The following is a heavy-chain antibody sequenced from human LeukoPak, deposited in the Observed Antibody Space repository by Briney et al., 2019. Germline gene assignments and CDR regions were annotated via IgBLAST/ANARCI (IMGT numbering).Heavy chain of an antibody. D-gene: IGHD2-15*01. CDR2: MNPNSGNT. J-gene: IGHJ4*02. V-gene: IGHV1-8*02. Sequence: ASAKVSCKASGGTFSSYAISWVRQAPGQGLEWMGWMNPNSGNTGYAQKFQGRVTMTRNTSISTAYMELSSLRSEDTAVYYCARAGGYCGRISCPYYFDYWGQGSLVAVSS. CDR1: GGTFSSYA. CDR3: ARAGGYCGRISCPYYFDY.